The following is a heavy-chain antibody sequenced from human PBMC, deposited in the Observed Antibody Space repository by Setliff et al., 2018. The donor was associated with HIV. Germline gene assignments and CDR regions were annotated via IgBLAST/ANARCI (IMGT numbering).Heavy chain of an antibody. D-gene: IGHD3-22*01. CDR2: ISGSGRKT. V-gene: IGHV3-23*01. CDR1: GFSFSLYA. CDR3: AKELAASGLGYFES. J-gene: IGHJ4*02. Sequence: PGGSLRLSCKATGFSFSLYAMSWVRQAPGKGLEWVSSISGSGRKTYYGDSVKGRFTISRDNSWDTVDLQMNTLRAEDTAVYYCAKELAASGLGYFESWGRGILVTASS.